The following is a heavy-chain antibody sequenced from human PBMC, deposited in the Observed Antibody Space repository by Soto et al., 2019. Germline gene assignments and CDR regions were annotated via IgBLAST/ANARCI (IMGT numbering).Heavy chain of an antibody. Sequence: SETLSLTCTVSGGSISRGGQYWSWMRQYPGKGLEWIGYISYSGSTHYNPSLESRVTMSVDTSKNDFSLRLTSVTAADTAVYYCAATLRGVWFDPWGQGTLVTVSS. CDR1: GGSISRGGQY. CDR2: ISYSGST. V-gene: IGHV4-31*03. J-gene: IGHJ5*02. D-gene: IGHD3-10*01. CDR3: AATLRGVWFDP.